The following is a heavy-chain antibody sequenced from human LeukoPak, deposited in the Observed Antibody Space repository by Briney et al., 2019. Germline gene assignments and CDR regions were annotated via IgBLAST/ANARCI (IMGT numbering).Heavy chain of an antibody. CDR3: TREQDREAAATVIGDS. D-gene: IGHD2-15*01. J-gene: IGHJ4*02. Sequence: GALRLSCAASGFTFSSYGMSWVRQAPGKGLEWVSAISGSGGSTYYADSVKGRFTISRDNAKNSLYLQMNSLRAEDTAVYYCTREQDREAAATVIGDSWGQGTLVTVSS. V-gene: IGHV3-23*01. CDR1: GFTFSSYG. CDR2: ISGSGGST.